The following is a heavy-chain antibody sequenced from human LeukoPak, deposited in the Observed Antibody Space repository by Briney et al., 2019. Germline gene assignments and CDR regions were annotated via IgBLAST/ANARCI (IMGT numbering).Heavy chain of an antibody. CDR2: ISGSGGST. CDR3: VPRPDYPPLLDY. J-gene: IGHJ4*02. CDR1: GFTFSSYA. D-gene: IGHD4-11*01. V-gene: IGHV3-23*01. Sequence: PGGSLRLSCAASGFTFSSYAMSWVRQAPGKGLEWGSAISGSGGSTYYADSVKGRFTISRDNSKNTLYLQMNSLRAEDTAVYYCVPRPDYPPLLDYWGQGTLVTVSS.